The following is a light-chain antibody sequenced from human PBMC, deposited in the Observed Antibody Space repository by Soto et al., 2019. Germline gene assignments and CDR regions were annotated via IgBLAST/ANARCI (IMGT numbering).Light chain of an antibody. Sequence: QSALTQPASVSGSPGQSITISCTGTSSDVGGYNYVSWFQQHPGKAPKLMIYDVRNRPSGISNRFSGSKSGNTASLTISGXXAEDEAXXYCNSYTSSSTYVFGTGTKLTVL. CDR3: NSYTSSSTYV. CDR1: SSDVGGYNY. V-gene: IGLV2-14*01. CDR2: DVR. J-gene: IGLJ1*01.